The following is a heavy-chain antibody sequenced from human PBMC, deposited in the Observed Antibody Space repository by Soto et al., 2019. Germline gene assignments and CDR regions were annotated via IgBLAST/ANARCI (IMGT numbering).Heavy chain of an antibody. CDR1: GFTFSSYW. Sequence: SGGSLRLSCAASGFTFSSYWMSWARQAPGKGLEWVANIKQDGSEKYYVDSVKGRFTISRDNAKNSLYLQMNSLRAEDTAVYYCARSVAGTLALFDYWGQGTLVTVSS. D-gene: IGHD6-19*01. V-gene: IGHV3-7*01. CDR3: ARSVAGTLALFDY. J-gene: IGHJ4*02. CDR2: IKQDGSEK.